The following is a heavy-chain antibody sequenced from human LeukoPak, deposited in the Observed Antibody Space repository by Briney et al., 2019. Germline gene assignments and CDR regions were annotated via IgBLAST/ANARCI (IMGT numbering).Heavy chain of an antibody. CDR2: ISGSGGST. CDR1: GFTFRSYS. Sequence: GGSLRLSCAASGFTFRSYSMNWVRQAPGKGLEWVSAISGSGGSTYYADSVKGRFNISRDNSKNTLYLQMNSLRAEDTAVYYCAKDRKRLGELSSSPLDYWGQGTLVTVSS. D-gene: IGHD3-16*02. V-gene: IGHV3-23*01. CDR3: AKDRKRLGELSSSPLDY. J-gene: IGHJ4*02.